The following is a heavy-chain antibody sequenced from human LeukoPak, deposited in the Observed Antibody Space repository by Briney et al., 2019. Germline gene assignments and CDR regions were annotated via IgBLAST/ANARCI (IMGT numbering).Heavy chain of an antibody. V-gene: IGHV3-30*02. CDR3: AKTFGLLLPHYDY. CDR1: GFTFSTYG. J-gene: IGHJ4*02. D-gene: IGHD3-22*01. Sequence: GGSLRLSCAASGFTFSTYGMHWVRQAPGKGLEWVAFVRYDGSKKYYTNSVKGRFTISRDNSKNTLYLQMNSLRAEDTAVYYCAKTFGLLLPHYDYWGQGTLVTVSS. CDR2: VRYDGSKK.